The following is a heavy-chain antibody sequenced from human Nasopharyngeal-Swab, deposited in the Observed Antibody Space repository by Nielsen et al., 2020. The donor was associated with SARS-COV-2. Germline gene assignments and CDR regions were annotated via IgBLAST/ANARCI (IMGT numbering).Heavy chain of an antibody. V-gene: IGHV4-59*01. J-gene: IGHJ4*02. Sequence: WIRQPPGKGLEWIAYIYYSGSTNYNTSLKSRVTISVDTYKNQFSLKLSSMTAADTAVYYCAILWGATCVNWGQGTLVTVSS. CDR3: AILWGATCVN. D-gene: IGHD1-26*01. CDR2: IYYSGST.